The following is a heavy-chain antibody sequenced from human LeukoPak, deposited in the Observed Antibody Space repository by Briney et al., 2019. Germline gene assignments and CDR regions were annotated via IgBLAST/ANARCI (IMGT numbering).Heavy chain of an antibody. CDR1: GYSFSNYP. V-gene: IGHV1-18*01. J-gene: IGHJ6*03. CDR3: ARGAVQFLEWPSDMDV. D-gene: IGHD3-3*01. CDR2: ISIYDGRT. Sequence: ASVKASCRASGYSFSNYPMSWVRQAPGRGREWVGWISIYDGRTVYGQRLQGRVTLTRDTSTSTAYMELTSLTSDDTAIYYCARGAVQFLEWPSDMDVWGKGTTVIVSS.